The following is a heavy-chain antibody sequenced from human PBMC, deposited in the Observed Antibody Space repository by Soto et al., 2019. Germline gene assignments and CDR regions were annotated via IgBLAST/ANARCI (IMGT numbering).Heavy chain of an antibody. J-gene: IGHJ4*02. D-gene: IGHD6-19*01. V-gene: IGHV3-33*01. CDR1: GFTFSSYG. CDR3: ARTAVAGTVQYLSAPGDY. CDR2: IWYDGSNK. Sequence: PGGSLRLSCAASGFTFSSYGMHWVRQAPGKGLEWVAVIWYDGSNKYYADSVKGRFTISRDNSKNTLYLQMNSLRAEDTAVYYCARTAVAGTVQYLSAPGDYWGQGTLVTVSS.